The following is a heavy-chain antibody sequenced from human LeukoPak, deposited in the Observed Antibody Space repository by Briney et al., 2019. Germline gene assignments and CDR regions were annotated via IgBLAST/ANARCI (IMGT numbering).Heavy chain of an antibody. V-gene: IGHV4-59*08. CDR3: ARLSYYYDSSESDI. CDR2: IYYSGST. J-gene: IGHJ3*02. Sequence: SETLSLTCTVSGGSISSYYWTWIRQPPGKGLEWIGYIYYSGSTNYNPSLKSRVTISLDTSKNQFSLNLTSVTAADTAVYYCARLSYYYDSSESDIWGQGTMVTVYS. D-gene: IGHD3-22*01. CDR1: GGSISSYY.